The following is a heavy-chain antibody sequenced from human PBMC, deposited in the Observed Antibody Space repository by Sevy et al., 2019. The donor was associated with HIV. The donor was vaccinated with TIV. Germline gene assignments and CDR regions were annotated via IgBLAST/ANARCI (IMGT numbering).Heavy chain of an antibody. Sequence: ASVKVSCKASGGTFSSYAISWVRQAPGQGLEWMGGIIPIFGTANYAQKFQGRVTITADESTSTAYMELGSLRSEDTAVYYCARGGRIAVAGKGGFDYWGQGTLVTVSS. CDR2: IIPIFGTA. CDR1: GGTFSSYA. V-gene: IGHV1-69*13. J-gene: IGHJ4*02. D-gene: IGHD6-19*01. CDR3: ARGGRIAVAGKGGFDY.